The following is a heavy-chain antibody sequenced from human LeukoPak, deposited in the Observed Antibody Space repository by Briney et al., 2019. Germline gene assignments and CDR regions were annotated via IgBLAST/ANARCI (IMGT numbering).Heavy chain of an antibody. CDR2: IYYSGST. Sequence: SETLSLTCTVSGDSIRNYYWSWIRQPPGKGLEWIGYIYYSGSTNYYNPSLKSRVTMSLETSKNQFSLRLRSVTAADPAVYFCATGSSGGLYDFDYWGQGTPVTVSS. D-gene: IGHD6-6*01. J-gene: IGHJ4*02. CDR1: GDSIRNYY. V-gene: IGHV4-59*01. CDR3: ATGSSGGLYDFDY.